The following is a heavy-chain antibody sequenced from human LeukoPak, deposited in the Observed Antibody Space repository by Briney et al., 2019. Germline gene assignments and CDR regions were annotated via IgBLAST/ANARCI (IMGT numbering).Heavy chain of an antibody. J-gene: IGHJ4*02. CDR3: AKEYSSSSFLGYFDY. CDR1: GFTFSNYG. CDR2: IRYNGNNK. V-gene: IGHV3-30*02. D-gene: IGHD6-6*01. Sequence: GGSLRLSCAASGFTFSNYGMHWLRQAPGKGLEGVAFIRYNGNNKYYADSVKGRFTISRDNSKNTLYLQMNSLRAEDTSVYFCAKEYSSSSFLGYFDYWGQGTLVTVSS.